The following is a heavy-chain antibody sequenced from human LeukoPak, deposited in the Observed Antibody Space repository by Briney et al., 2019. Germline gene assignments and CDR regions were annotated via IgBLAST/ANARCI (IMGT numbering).Heavy chain of an antibody. CDR2: IIPIFGTA. CDR1: GGTFSSYA. J-gene: IGHJ5*02. Sequence: ASVKVSCKASGGTFSSYAISWVRQAPGQGLEWMGRIIPIFGTANYAQKFQGRVTITTDESTSTAYMELSSLRSEDAAVYYCARDASSGWNPSWFDPWGQGTLVTVSS. CDR3: ARDASSGWNPSWFDP. V-gene: IGHV1-69*05. D-gene: IGHD6-19*01.